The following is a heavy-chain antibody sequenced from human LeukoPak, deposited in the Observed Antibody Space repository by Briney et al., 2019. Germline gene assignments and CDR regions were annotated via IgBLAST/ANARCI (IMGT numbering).Heavy chain of an antibody. CDR2: INPNSGGT. J-gene: IGHJ4*02. Sequence: AASVKVSCKASGYTFTGYYMHWVRQAPGQGLEWMGWINPNSGGTNYAQKFQGRVTVTRDTAISTAYMELSRLRSDDTAVYYCARLGPGGSVPAAMLTSMDYWGQGTLVTVSS. CDR1: GYTFTGYY. CDR3: ARLGPGGSVPAAMLTSMDY. D-gene: IGHD2-2*01. V-gene: IGHV1-2*02.